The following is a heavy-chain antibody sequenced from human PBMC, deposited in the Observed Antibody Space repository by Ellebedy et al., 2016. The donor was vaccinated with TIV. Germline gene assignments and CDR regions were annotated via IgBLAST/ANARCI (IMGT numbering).Heavy chain of an antibody. CDR1: GYTFTSYG. Sequence: ASVKVSXKASGYTFTSYGISWVRQAPGQGLEWMGWISAYNGNTNYAQKLQGRVTMTTDTSTSTAYMELRSLRSDDTAVYYCARDLRWFGSAPSAIHFDYWGQGTLVTVSS. J-gene: IGHJ4*02. CDR3: ARDLRWFGSAPSAIHFDY. V-gene: IGHV1-18*04. CDR2: ISAYNGNT. D-gene: IGHD3-10*01.